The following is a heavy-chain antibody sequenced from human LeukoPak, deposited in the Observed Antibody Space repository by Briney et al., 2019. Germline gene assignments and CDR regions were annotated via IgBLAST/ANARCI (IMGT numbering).Heavy chain of an antibody. CDR3: ARERGMVREVPSRPDY. CDR1: GYTFTSYA. J-gene: IGHJ4*02. CDR2: ISAYNGNR. D-gene: IGHD3-10*01. Sequence: GASVKVSCKASGYTFTSYAMNWVRQAPGQGLEWMGWISAYNGNRNYAQKLQDRVTLTTDTSTSTAYMELRNLRSDNTAVYYCARERGMVREVPSRPDYWGQGTLVTVSS. V-gene: IGHV1-18*01.